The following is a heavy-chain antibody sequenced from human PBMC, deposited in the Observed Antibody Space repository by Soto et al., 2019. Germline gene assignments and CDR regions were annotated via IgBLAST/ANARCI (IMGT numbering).Heavy chain of an antibody. CDR3: AKEQRGYSGYDPRDYFDY. Sequence: PGGSLRLSCAASGFTFSSYAMSWVRQAPWKGLEWVSAISGSGGSTYYADSVKGRFTISRDNSKNTLYLQMNSLRAEDTAVYYCAKEQRGYSGYDPRDYFDYWGQGTLVTVSS. CDR1: GFTFSSYA. D-gene: IGHD5-12*01. CDR2: ISGSGGST. V-gene: IGHV3-23*01. J-gene: IGHJ4*02.